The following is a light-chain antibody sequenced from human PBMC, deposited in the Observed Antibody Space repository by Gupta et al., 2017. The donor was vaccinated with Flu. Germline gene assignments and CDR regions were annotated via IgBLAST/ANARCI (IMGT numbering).Light chain of an antibody. CDR1: RTNIGYNY. J-gene: IGLJ1*01. Sequence: QSVLTQPPSVSAAPGQRVTISCSGSRTNIGYNYVSWYQQLPGTVPRLLIYEDDNRPSGIPDRFSGSKSGTSATLDITELQTGDEADYYCGTWDTSLSALLFGTGTRVTVL. V-gene: IGLV1-51*02. CDR2: EDD. CDR3: GTWDTSLSALL.